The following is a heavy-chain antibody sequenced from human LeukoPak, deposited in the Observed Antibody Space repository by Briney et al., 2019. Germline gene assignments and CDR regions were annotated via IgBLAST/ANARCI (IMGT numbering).Heavy chain of an antibody. J-gene: IGHJ4*02. CDR3: ARDSSGWYYFDY. D-gene: IGHD6-19*01. CDR2: ISSSSGSTI. Sequence: PGGSLRLSCAASGVTFSNYEMNWVRQAPGKGLEWVSYISSSSGSTIYYADSVKGRFTISRDNAKNSLYLQMNSLRAEDTAVYYCARDSSGWYYFDYWGQGTLVTVSS. CDR1: GVTFSNYE. V-gene: IGHV3-48*03.